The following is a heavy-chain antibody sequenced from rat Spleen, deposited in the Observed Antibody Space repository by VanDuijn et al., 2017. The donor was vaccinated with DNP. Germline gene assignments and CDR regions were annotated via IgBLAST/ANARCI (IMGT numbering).Heavy chain of an antibody. CDR3: ARWSDGLDY. D-gene: IGHD1-12*02. V-gene: IGHV1-43*01. Sequence: QVQLQQSGAELTKPGSSVRISCKASGYTFTSYYIGWIKRTTGQGLEYIGYIYPGSGRTNYNEEFRGKATLTVDKSSTTAFMQLSSLTPDDSAVYYCARWSDGLDYWGQGVMVTVSS. J-gene: IGHJ2*01. CDR2: IYPGSGRT. CDR1: GYTFTSYY.